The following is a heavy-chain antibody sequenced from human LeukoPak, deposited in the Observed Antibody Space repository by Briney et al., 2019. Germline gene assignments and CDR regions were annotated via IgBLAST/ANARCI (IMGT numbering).Heavy chain of an antibody. J-gene: IGHJ4*02. D-gene: IGHD3-9*01. CDR3: TRNGEGYYDILTGHDVPFDY. V-gene: IGHV3-74*01. Sequence: GGSLRLSCAVSGFTLSNYWMYWVRQAPGKGLMWVSRINSDGSSTSYADSVKGRFTISRDNAKNTLYLQMNSLRAEDTAVYYCTRNGEGYYDILTGHDVPFDYWGQGTLVTVSS. CDR1: GFTLSNYW. CDR2: INSDGSST.